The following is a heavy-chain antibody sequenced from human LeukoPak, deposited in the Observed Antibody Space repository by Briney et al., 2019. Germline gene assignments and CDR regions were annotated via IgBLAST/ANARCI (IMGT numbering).Heavy chain of an antibody. CDR1: GYTLTELS. J-gene: IGHJ5*02. CDR3: ARDANRYSYGS. Sequence: ASVKVSCKVSGYTLTELSMHWVRQAPGKGLEWMGGFDPEDGETIYAQKFQGRVTITADESTSTAYMELSSLRSEDTAVYYCARDANRYSYGSWGQGTLVTVSS. CDR2: FDPEDGET. D-gene: IGHD5-18*01. V-gene: IGHV1-24*01.